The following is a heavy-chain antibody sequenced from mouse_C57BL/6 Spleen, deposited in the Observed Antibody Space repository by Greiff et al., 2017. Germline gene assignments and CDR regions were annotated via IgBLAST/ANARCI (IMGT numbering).Heavy chain of an antibody. D-gene: IGHD2-4*01. CDR1: GYTFTSYW. Sequence: QVQLQQPGAELVRPGSSVKLSRKASGYTFTSYWMHWVKQRPIQGLEWIGNIDPSDSETHYNQKFKDKATLTVDKSSSTAYMQLSSLTSEDSAVYYCARDYDYDVGSFDYWGQGTTLTVSS. V-gene: IGHV1-52*01. CDR3: ARDYDYDVGSFDY. J-gene: IGHJ2*01. CDR2: IDPSDSET.